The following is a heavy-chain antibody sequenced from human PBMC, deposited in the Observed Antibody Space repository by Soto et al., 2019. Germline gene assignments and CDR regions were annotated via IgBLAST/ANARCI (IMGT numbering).Heavy chain of an antibody. CDR3: ARHYITDPFDS. CDR2: ISYSGST. D-gene: IGHD3-10*01. J-gene: IGHJ4*02. V-gene: IGHV4-59*08. CDR1: GGSISRYY. Sequence: QVQLQESGPGLVKPSETLSLTCTVSGGSISRYYWSWIRQPPGKGLECIGYISYSGSTNYNPSLKSRVTLSVDTSKNQFSLNLSSVTAADTAVYYCARHYITDPFDSWGQGALVTVSS.